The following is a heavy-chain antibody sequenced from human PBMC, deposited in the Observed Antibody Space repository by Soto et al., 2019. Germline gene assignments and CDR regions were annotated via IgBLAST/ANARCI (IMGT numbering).Heavy chain of an antibody. V-gene: IGHV3-23*01. J-gene: IGHJ4*02. CDR3: AKGYSSSWYVPDY. CDR2: IGASGGTT. CDR1: GFTFSNAW. Sequence: GGSLRLSCAASGFTFSNAWMSWVRQAPGKGLEWVSHIGASGGTTYYADSVKGRFTISRDNSKNTLYLQMSSLGAEDTAVYYCAKGYSSSWYVPDYWGQGTQVTVSS. D-gene: IGHD6-13*01.